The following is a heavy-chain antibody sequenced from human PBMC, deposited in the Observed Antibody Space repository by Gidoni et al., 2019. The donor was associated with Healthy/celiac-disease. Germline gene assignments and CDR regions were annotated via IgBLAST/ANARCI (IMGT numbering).Heavy chain of an antibody. Sequence: EVQLVESGGGVVQPCRSLRLSCAASGFTCDDYAMHWSRQAPRKGLEWVSGISWNSGSIGYADSVKGRFTISRDNAKNSLSLHMNSLRAEDTVLYYCAKDIAIVGGGMDVWGQGTTVTVSS. V-gene: IGHV3-9*01. CDR3: AKDIAIVGGGMDV. CDR2: ISWNSGSI. CDR1: GFTCDDYA. D-gene: IGHD2-15*01. J-gene: IGHJ6*02.